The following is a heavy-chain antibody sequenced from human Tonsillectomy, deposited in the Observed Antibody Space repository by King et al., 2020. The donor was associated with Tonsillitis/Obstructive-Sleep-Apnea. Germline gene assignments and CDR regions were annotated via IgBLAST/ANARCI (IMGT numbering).Heavy chain of an antibody. CDR1: GYTFTGYY. CDR2: INPNSGGT. V-gene: IGHV1-2*02. CDR3: ARDSSSWYGPYAFDI. J-gene: IGHJ3*02. D-gene: IGHD6-13*01. Sequence: VQLVQSGAEVKKPGASVKVSCKASGYTFTGYYMHWVRQAPGQGLEWMGWINPNSGGTNYAQKFQGRVTMTRDTSISTAYMELSRLRSDDTAVYYCARDSSSWYGPYAFDIWGQGTMVTVSS.